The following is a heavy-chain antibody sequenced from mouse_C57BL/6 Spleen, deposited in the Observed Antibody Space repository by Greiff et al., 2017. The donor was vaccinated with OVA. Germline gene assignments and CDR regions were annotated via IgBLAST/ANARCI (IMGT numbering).Heavy chain of an antibody. J-gene: IGHJ1*03. CDR2: IDPSDSYT. Sequence: QVQLQQPGAELVKPGASVKLSCKASGYTFTSYWMQWVKQRPGQGLEWIGEIDPSDSYTNYNQKFKGKATLTVDTSSSTAYMQLSSLTSEDSAVYYCARGYYRYFDVWGTGTTVTVSS. V-gene: IGHV1-50*01. CDR1: GYTFTSYW. CDR3: ARGYYRYFDV. D-gene: IGHD2-12*01.